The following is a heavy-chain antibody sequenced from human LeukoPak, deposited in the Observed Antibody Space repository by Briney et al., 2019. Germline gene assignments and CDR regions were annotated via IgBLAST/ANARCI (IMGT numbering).Heavy chain of an antibody. CDR2: INHSGST. J-gene: IGHJ4*02. D-gene: IGHD3-22*01. Sequence: SETLSLTCAVYGGSFSGYYWSWIRQPPGKGLEWIGEINHSGSTNYNPSLKSRVTISVDKSKNQFSLKLSSVTAADTAVYYCARAGDSSGYWSYWGQGTLVTVSS. CDR1: GGSFSGYY. CDR3: ARAGDSSGYWSY. V-gene: IGHV4-34*01.